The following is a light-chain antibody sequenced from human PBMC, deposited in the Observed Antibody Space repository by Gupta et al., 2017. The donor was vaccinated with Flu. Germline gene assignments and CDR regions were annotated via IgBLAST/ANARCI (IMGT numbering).Light chain of an antibody. J-gene: IGLJ1*01. CDR1: SPNNGAGYD. V-gene: IGLV1-40*01. CDR2: GKS. CDR3: QSYDSSLSALYV. Sequence: QSVLTPPPSVSGAPGQRVPISCTWRSPNNGAGYDVHWYQQLPGTAPKLLIYGKSNRPSGVPDRFSGSKSGTSASLAITGLQAEDEADYYCQSYDSSLSALYVFGTGTKVTVL.